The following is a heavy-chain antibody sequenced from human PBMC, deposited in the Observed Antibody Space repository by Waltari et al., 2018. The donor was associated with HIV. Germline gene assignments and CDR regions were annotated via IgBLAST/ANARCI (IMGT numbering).Heavy chain of an antibody. CDR2: IPYEATDE. V-gene: IGHV3-30*02. Sequence: VRLVESGGGVIQPGGSLRLSCAASGFSFSTFGLHWVRQAPGRGWDWWGIIPYEATDEYYLESVKARLTISRDNSKITLFLQMSGLRTDETAYYFCAKDLKARGIDPSLLDTWGQGTLVTVSS. CDR1: GFSFSTFG. J-gene: IGHJ1*01. CDR3: AKDLKARGIDPSLLDT. D-gene: IGHD3-10*01.